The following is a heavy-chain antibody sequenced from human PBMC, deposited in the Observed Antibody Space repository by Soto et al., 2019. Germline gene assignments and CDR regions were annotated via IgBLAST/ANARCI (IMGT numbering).Heavy chain of an antibody. CDR1: GGSISSGGYY. CDR3: ATSYYYDSSGYLDY. D-gene: IGHD3-22*01. V-gene: IGHV4-31*03. CDR2: IYYSGST. J-gene: IGHJ4*02. Sequence: KASETLSLTCTVSGGSISSGGYYWSWIRQHPGKGLEWIGYIYYSGSTYYNPSLKSRVTISVDTSKNQFSLKLSSVTAADTAVYYCATSYYYDSSGYLDYWGQGTLVTVSS.